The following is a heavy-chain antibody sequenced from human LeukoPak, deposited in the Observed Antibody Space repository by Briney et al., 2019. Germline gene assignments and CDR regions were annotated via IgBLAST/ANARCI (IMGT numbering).Heavy chain of an antibody. V-gene: IGHV4-59*01. CDR3: ARSGPSGSYYNWFDP. CDR2: IDYSGST. CDR1: GGSIGSYY. J-gene: IGHJ5*02. Sequence: PSETLSLTCTVSGGSIGSYYWSWIRQPPGKGLDWIGYIDYSGSTNYNPSLKSRVTISVDTSKNQFSLSLSSVIAADTAVYYCARSGPSGSYYNWFDPWGQGTLVTVSS. D-gene: IGHD1-26*01.